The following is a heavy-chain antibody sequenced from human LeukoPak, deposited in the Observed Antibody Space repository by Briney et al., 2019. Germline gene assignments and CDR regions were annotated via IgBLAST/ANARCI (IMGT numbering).Heavy chain of an antibody. V-gene: IGHV4-59*01. CDR3: AGMRITTPTVRTLDY. CDR1: GGSFSGYC. D-gene: IGHD1-14*01. Sequence: SETLSLTCTVYGGSFSGYCWSWIRQPPGKGLEWIGFIYYTGSTNYNPSLKSRVTISVDTSKNQFSLKLSSVTAADTAVYYCAGMRITTPTVRTLDYWGQGTLVTVSS. J-gene: IGHJ4*02. CDR2: IYYTGST.